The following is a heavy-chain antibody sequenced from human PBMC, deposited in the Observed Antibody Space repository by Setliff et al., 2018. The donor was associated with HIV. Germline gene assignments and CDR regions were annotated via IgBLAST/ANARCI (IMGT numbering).Heavy chain of an antibody. J-gene: IGHJ3*02. CDR2: ISYDGSNK. D-gene: IGHD3-3*01. CDR1: GITFSSFA. V-gene: IGHV3-30-3*01. Sequence: GGSLRLSCAASGITFSSFAMHWVRQAPGKGLEWVAVISYDGSNKYYADSVKGRFTISRDNAKNTLYLQLNSLRVEDTAVYFCASWRVPRDAFDIWGLGTRVTVSS. CDR3: ASWRVPRDAFDI.